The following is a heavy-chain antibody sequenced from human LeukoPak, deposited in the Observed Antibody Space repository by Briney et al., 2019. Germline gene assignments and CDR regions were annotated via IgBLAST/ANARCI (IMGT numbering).Heavy chain of an antibody. Sequence: NSSETLSLTCTVSGVSISSYYWSWIRQPPGKGLEWIGYIYYSGSTNYNPSLKSRVTISVDTSKNQFSLKLSSVTAADTAVYYCARGVDGYNSNWFDPWGQGTLVTVSS. CDR2: IYYSGST. J-gene: IGHJ5*02. CDR3: ARGVDGYNSNWFDP. V-gene: IGHV4-59*01. D-gene: IGHD5-24*01. CDR1: GVSISSYY.